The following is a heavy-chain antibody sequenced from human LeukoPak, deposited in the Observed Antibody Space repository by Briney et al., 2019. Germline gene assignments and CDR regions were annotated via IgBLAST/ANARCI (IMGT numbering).Heavy chain of an antibody. J-gene: IGHJ5*01. V-gene: IGHV1-2*02. Sequence: ASVKVSCKASGFTITGAYMHWVRQAPRQGLEWMGWINPNSGETRYEQKFQGRVTMTRDTSIDTVHMELGSLTSDDTAVYYCARVLFNSGYDSWGQGTPVTVSS. CDR3: ARVLFNSGYDS. D-gene: IGHD3-9*01. CDR2: INPNSGET. CDR1: GFTITGAY.